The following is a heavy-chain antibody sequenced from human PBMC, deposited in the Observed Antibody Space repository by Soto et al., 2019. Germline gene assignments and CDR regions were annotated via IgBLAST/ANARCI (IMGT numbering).Heavy chain of an antibody. J-gene: IGHJ4*02. CDR3: ARGSLLTRIAVAGQYYFDY. CDR2: IVVGSGNT. CDR1: GFTFTSSA. Sequence: SVKVSCKASGFTFTSSAMQWVRQARGQRLEWIGWIVVGSGNTNYAQKFQERVTITRDMSTSTAYMELSSLRSEDTAVYYCARGSLLTRIAVAGQYYFDYWGQGTLVTVSS. D-gene: IGHD6-19*01. V-gene: IGHV1-58*02.